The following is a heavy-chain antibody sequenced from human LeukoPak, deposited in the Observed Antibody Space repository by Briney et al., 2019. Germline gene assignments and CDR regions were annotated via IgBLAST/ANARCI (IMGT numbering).Heavy chain of an antibody. D-gene: IGHD6-13*01. V-gene: IGHV3-30*18. CDR2: ISYDGINK. Sequence: PGGSLRRSSAASGFTFSNYGMHWVGQAPGKGLKWLVVISYDGINKYYADSGKGRFTISRDNSKNTLYLQMNSLRADDTAVYYCAKDRSLRQQMALGRVDYWGQGTLVTVSS. CDR3: AKDRSLRQQMALGRVDY. J-gene: IGHJ4*02. CDR1: GFTFSNYG.